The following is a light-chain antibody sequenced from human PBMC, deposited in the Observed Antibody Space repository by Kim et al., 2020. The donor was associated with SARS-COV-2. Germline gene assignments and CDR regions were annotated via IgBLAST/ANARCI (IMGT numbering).Light chain of an antibody. CDR1: SSNIGAYYD. CDR3: QSYDRSLSGSV. CDR2: GNT. J-gene: IGLJ3*02. V-gene: IGLV1-40*01. Sequence: QRGPISCAGSSSNIGAYYDVHWNQQLPGTAPNLLTPGNTNRPSGVPDRFSGSKSGTSASLDITGLQAEDEAVYYCQSYDRSLSGSVFGGGTQLTVL.